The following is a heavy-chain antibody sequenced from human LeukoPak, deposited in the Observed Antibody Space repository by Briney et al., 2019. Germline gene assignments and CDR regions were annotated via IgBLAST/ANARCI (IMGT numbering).Heavy chain of an antibody. Sequence: GRSLRLSCAASGFTFSSYGMHWVRQAPGKGLEWVAIIWYDGSEEYYADSVKGRFTISRDNSKNTLYLQMNSLTADDSAMYYCAKDWGTSGDRSSYGFFDHWGQGTLVTVSS. V-gene: IGHV3-33*06. CDR3: AKDWGTSGDRSSYGFFDH. J-gene: IGHJ4*02. D-gene: IGHD2-2*01. CDR1: GFTFSSYG. CDR2: IWYDGSEE.